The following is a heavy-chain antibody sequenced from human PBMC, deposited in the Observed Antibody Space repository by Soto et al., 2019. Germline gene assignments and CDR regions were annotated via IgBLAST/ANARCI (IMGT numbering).Heavy chain of an antibody. D-gene: IGHD2-2*01. CDR1: GNTFTSHG. V-gene: IGHV1-18*01. J-gene: IGHJ3*02. Sequence: ASVKVSCKASGNTFTSHGISWVRQAPGQGLEWMGWISAYNDYTNYAQKLQGRVSMTTDTSTSTAYMELRSLRSDDTAVYYCARWDCSSTSCRSNAFDIWGRGTMVTVSS. CDR3: ARWDCSSTSCRSNAFDI. CDR2: ISAYNDYT.